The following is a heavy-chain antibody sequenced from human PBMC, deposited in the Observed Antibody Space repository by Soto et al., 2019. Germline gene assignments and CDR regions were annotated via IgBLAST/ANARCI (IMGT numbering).Heavy chain of an antibody. J-gene: IGHJ5*01. CDR2: IYYSGST. V-gene: IGHV4-61*08. CDR1: GGSISSGGCY. D-gene: IGHD2-8*02. CDR3: ARGTHCTDSSCLLYNWFDS. Sequence: PSETMSLTCTVSGGSISSGGCYWSWIRQHPGKGLEWIGYIYYSGSTNYNPSLKSRVTISLDTSKSQFSLKVSSVTAADTAVYYCARGTHCTDSSCLLYNWFDSWGLGTLVTVSS.